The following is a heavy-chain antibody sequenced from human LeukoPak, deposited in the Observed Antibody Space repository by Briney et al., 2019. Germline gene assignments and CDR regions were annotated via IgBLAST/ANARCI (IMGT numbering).Heavy chain of an antibody. CDR1: TYSISSGYY. CDR3: ARDLGGGYYLSYATTKNAFDI. V-gene: IGHV4-38-2*02. Sequence: SETLSLTCTVSTYSISSGYYWGWIRQPPGKGLEWIGNIYHSGSTNYNPSLKSRVTISVDKSKNQFSLKLSSVTAADTAVYYCARDLGGGYYLSYATTKNAFDIWGQGTMVTVSS. J-gene: IGHJ3*02. D-gene: IGHD1-26*01. CDR2: IYHSGST.